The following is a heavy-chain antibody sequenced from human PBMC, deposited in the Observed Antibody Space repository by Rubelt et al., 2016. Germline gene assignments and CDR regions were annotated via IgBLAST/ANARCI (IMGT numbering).Heavy chain of an antibody. CDR2: ISSSSSYI. D-gene: IGHD6-19*01. J-gene: IGHJ4*02. V-gene: IGHV3-21*01. CDR3: ARDGPGITVAGYFDF. CDR1: GFTFSNYA. Sequence: VQLVESGGGLAQPGGSLRLSCAASGFTFSNYAMTWVRQAPGKGLEWVSSISSSSSYIYYADSVKGRFTISRANSKHTLYLKGNSLRPDDTAVYYWARDGPGITVAGYFDFWGQGILVTVSS.